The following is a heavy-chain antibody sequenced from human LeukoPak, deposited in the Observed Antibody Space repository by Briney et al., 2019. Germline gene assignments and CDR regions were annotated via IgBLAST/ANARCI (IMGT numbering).Heavy chain of an antibody. V-gene: IGHV4-39*06. CDR2: IYYSGST. CDR3: ARDGRWLQLPFDY. Sequence: PSDTLSLICTVSVHSISSSSYYWGWIRQPPGKGLEWIGSIYYSGSTYYNPPLKSRVTISVDTSKNQFPLKLSSVTAADTAVYYCARDGRWLQLPFDYWGQGTLVTVSS. D-gene: IGHD5-24*01. CDR1: VHSISSSSYY. J-gene: IGHJ4*02.